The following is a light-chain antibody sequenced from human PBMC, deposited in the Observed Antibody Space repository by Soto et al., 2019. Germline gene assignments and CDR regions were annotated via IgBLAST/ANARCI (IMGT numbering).Light chain of an antibody. Sequence: EIVLTQSPATLSLSPGERATLSCRASQSVSTYLAWYQQKPGQAPRLLIYDTSTRATGIPDRISGSGSGTDFTLTISRLEPEDFAVYYCQQYGGSPRTFGQGTKVDIK. CDR1: QSVSTY. V-gene: IGKV3-20*01. CDR2: DTS. J-gene: IGKJ1*01. CDR3: QQYGGSPRT.